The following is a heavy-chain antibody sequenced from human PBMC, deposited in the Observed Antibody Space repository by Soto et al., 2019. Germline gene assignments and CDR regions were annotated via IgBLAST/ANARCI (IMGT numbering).Heavy chain of an antibody. Sequence: SVKVSCKASGGTFSSYTISWVRQAPGQGLEWMGRIIPILGIANYAQKFQGRVTITADKSTSTAYMELSSLRSEDTAVYYCARGPITMVRGVLRATWFDPWGQGTLVTVSS. CDR2: IIPILGIA. J-gene: IGHJ5*02. V-gene: IGHV1-69*02. CDR1: GGTFSSYT. CDR3: ARGPITMVRGVLRATWFDP. D-gene: IGHD3-10*01.